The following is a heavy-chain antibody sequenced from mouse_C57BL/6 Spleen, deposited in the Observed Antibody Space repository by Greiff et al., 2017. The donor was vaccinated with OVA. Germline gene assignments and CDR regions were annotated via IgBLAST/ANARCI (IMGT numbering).Heavy chain of an antibody. CDR2: INPNNGGT. CDR3: ARWFPFDY. V-gene: IGHV1-26*01. Sequence: EVQLQQSGPELVKPGASVKISCKASGYTFTDYYMNWVKQSHGKSLEWIGDINPNNGGTSYNQKFKGKATLTVDKSSSTAYMELRSLTSEDSAVYYCARWFPFDYWGQGTTLTVSS. D-gene: IGHD2-2*01. J-gene: IGHJ2*01. CDR1: GYTFTDYY.